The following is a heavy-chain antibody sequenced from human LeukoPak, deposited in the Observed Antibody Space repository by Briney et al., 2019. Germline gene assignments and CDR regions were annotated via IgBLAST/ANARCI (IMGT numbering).Heavy chain of an antibody. CDR1: GYTFTGYY. V-gene: IGHV1-2*02. CDR2: INPNSGGT. CDR3: ASVTMVRGYLPAAGKNYYYYYGMDV. J-gene: IGHJ6*02. D-gene: IGHD3-10*01. Sequence: ASVKVSCKASGYTFTGYYMHWVRQAPGQGLEWMGWINPNSGGTNYAQKFQGRVTMTRDTSISTAYMELSRLRSDDTAVYYCASVTMVRGYLPAAGKNYYYYYGMDVWGQGTTVTVSS.